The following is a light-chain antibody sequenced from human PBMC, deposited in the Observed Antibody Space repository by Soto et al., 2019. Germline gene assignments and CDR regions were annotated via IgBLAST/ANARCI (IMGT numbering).Light chain of an antibody. Sequence: EIILTQSPASLSVSPGERATLSCRASQSVNNNLSWYQQKPGQAPRLLIYGASTRATGIPGRFRGSGSGTEFTITITSMQYEDFAVYFCQQYNNLPPDTFGQGTKLEIK. CDR2: GAS. J-gene: IGKJ2*01. CDR1: QSVNNN. CDR3: QQYNNLPPDT. V-gene: IGKV3-15*01.